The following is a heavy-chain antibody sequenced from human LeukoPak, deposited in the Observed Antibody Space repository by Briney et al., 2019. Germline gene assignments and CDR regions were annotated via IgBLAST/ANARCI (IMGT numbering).Heavy chain of an antibody. D-gene: IGHD3-3*01. CDR1: GYTFTSYG. J-gene: IGHJ4*02. CDR2: ISGYNGNT. Sequence: ASVKVSCKASGYTFTSYGISWVRQAPGQGLEWMGWISGYNGNTNYAQNLQGRVTMTTDTSTSTAYMELRSLRSDDTAVYYCARGGDYDFWSGSDYWGQGTLVTVSS. CDR3: ARGGDYDFWSGSDY. V-gene: IGHV1-18*01.